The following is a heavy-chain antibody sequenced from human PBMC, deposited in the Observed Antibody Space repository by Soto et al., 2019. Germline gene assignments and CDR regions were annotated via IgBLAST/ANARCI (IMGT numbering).Heavy chain of an antibody. CDR2: INTYTGDT. V-gene: IGHV1-18*01. J-gene: IGHJ4*02. CDR3: ARDQRQQHVFDF. D-gene: IGHD1-1*01. Sequence: ASVKVSCKTSGYSFINYGITWVRQAPGQGLEWMEWINTYTGDTNYAQRFQDRVTLTTDTATSSAYMELRGLRSEDTAVYYCARDQRQQHVFDFWCQGTLVTVSS. CDR1: GYSFINYG.